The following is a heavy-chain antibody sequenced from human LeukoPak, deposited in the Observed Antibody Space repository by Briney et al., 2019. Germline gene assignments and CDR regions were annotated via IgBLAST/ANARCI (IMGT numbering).Heavy chain of an antibody. V-gene: IGHV3-15*01. D-gene: IGHD6-19*01. Sequence: GGSLRLSCAASGFTLSYAWMCWVRQAPGKGLEWVGRIKSKTDGGTTDYAAPVKGRFTISRDDSKNTLYLQMNSLKTEDTAVYYCTTGVRQWMVPPFDYWGQGTLVTVSS. CDR3: TTGVRQWMVPPFDY. CDR2: IKSKTDGGTT. CDR1: GFTLSYAW. J-gene: IGHJ4*02.